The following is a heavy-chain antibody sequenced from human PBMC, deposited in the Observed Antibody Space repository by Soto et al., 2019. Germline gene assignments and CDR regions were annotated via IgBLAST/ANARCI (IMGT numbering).Heavy chain of an antibody. D-gene: IGHD6-6*01. CDR2: ISAYNGNT. J-gene: IGHJ4*02. V-gene: IGHV1-18*01. Sequence: ASVKVSCKASRYTFTTYGLSSVRQAPGQGLEWMGWISAYNGNTNYAQKFQGRVTMTTHTSTSTAYVELRSLRSDDTAVYYCARVSTQIAAHNDYWGQGTLVTVSS. CDR3: ARVSTQIAAHNDY. CDR1: RYTFTTYG.